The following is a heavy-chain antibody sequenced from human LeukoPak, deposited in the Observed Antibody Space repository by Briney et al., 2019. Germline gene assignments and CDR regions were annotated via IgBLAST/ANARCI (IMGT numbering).Heavy chain of an antibody. D-gene: IGHD3-22*01. V-gene: IGHV3-7*01. CDR1: GFTFSRYW. J-gene: IGHJ4*02. CDR3: ARDLYYDSSGPYRY. Sequence: GGSLRLSCAASGFTFSRYWMSWVRQAPGKGGEWVDNIKQDGSEKYYVDSVKGRFPIFRDNAKNSLYLQMNSLRAEDTAVYYCARDLYYDSSGPYRYWGQGTLVTVSS. CDR2: IKQDGSEK.